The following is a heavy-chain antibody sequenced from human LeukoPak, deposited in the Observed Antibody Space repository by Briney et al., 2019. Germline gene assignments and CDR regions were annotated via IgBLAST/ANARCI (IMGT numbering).Heavy chain of an antibody. CDR1: GFTVSNNY. CDR3: ARCDSSSWYGIDY. V-gene: IGHV3-53*01. CDR2: IYSGGNT. J-gene: IGHJ4*02. Sequence: GGSLRLSCAASGFTVSNNYMGWVRQAPGKGLEWVSVIYSGGNTYYADSVKGRFTIPRDNSRNTMDLQMNSLRAEDTAVYYCARCDSSSWYGIDYWGQGTLVTVSS. D-gene: IGHD6-13*01.